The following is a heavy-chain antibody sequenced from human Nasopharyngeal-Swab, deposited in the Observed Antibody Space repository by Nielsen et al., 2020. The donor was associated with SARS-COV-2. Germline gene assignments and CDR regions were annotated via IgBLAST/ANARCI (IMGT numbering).Heavy chain of an antibody. CDR2: IFYSGTT. J-gene: IGHJ6*02. D-gene: IGHD5-24*01. CDR1: GGSIASHIYY. CDR3: ARAGRVGDAYTGLDV. Sequence: SETLSLTCTVSGGSIASHIYYWGWIRQPPGKGLEWIGSIFYSGTTYLNPSLKSRVTMSVDTSTNQVSLKLNSLTATDTAVYYCARAGRVGDAYTGLDVWGQGTTVTVSS. V-gene: IGHV4-39*01.